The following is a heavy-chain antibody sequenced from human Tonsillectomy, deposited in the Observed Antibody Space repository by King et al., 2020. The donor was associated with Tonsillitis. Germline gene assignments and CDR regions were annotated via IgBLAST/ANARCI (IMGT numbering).Heavy chain of an antibody. J-gene: IGHJ6*02. CDR1: GFTFSDYY. Sequence: VQLVESGGGLVKPGGSLRLSCAASGFTFSDYYMSWIRQAPGKGLEWVSYISSSGSTIYYADSVKGRFTISRDNAKNSLYLQMNSLRAEDTAVYYCAREDIVVVVAATQKNYYGMDVWGQGTTVPVSS. CDR3: AREDIVVVVAATQKNYYGMDV. D-gene: IGHD2-15*01. CDR2: ISSSGSTI. V-gene: IGHV3-11*01.